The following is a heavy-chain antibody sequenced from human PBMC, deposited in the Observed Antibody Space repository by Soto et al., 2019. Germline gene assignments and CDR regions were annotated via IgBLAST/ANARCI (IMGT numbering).Heavy chain of an antibody. J-gene: IGHJ6*02. D-gene: IGHD1-1*01. Sequence: QVQLVQSGAEVKTPGSSVKVSCKASGGTFSSYAISWVRQAPGQGLEWMGGIIPIFGTANYAQKFQGRVPITADESTSTAHMELSNLRTEDTAVYYCARGNPTDYYYYGMDVWGQGTTVTVSS. CDR1: GGTFSSYA. CDR2: IIPIFGTA. V-gene: IGHV1-69*01. CDR3: ARGNPTDYYYYGMDV.